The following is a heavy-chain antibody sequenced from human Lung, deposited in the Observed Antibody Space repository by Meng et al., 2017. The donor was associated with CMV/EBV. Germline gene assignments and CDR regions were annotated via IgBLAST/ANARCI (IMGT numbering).Heavy chain of an antibody. CDR1: GFTFDDYG. D-gene: IGHD1-20*01. V-gene: IGHV3-20*01. CDR3: ATIKQMGNWNGWDYYYYGMDV. Sequence: GESLKISCAASGFTFDDYGMSWVSQAPAKGLEWVSGINWAGGSTGYADSVKGRFTISRDNAKNSMYLQMNSLRAEDTALYHCATIKQMGNWNGWDYYYYGMDVWGQGTTVTVSS. CDR2: INWAGGST. J-gene: IGHJ6*02.